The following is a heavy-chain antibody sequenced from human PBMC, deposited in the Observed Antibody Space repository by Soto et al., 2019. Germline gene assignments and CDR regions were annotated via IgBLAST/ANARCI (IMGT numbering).Heavy chain of an antibody. CDR3: ARDGLVVPAALGGFTDYYYGMDV. J-gene: IGHJ6*02. V-gene: IGHV3-21*01. CDR2: ISSSSSYI. CDR1: GFTFSSYS. Sequence: GGSLRLSCAASGFTFSSYSMNWVRQAPGKGLEWVSSISSSSSYIYYADSVKGRFTISRDNAKNSLYLQMNSLRAEDTAVYYCARDGLVVPAALGGFTDYYYGMDVWGQGTTVTVSS. D-gene: IGHD2-2*01.